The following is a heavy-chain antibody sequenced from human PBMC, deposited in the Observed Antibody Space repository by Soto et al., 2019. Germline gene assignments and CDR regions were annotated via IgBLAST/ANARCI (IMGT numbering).Heavy chain of an antibody. CDR1: GFIFATTA. J-gene: IGHJ4*02. CDR3: AAVMGSDYDYVWGSLTFDH. D-gene: IGHD3-16*01. Sequence: VQLLQSGGGLVQPGGSLRLSCEASGFIFATTAMGWVRQAPGKGLEWVSTISGSGVRTYYADSVKGRFTISRGNSKITFFLQMNSLRADDTAVYFCAAVMGSDYDYVWGSLTFDHWGQGALVTVST. V-gene: IGHV3-23*01. CDR2: ISGSGVRT.